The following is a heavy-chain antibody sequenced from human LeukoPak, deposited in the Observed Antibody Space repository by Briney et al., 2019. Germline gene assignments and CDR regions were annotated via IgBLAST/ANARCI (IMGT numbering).Heavy chain of an antibody. Sequence: GSLRLSCAGSGFTFSDYYMIRIRQAPGKGLEWVSYISSSSSYTNYAHSVKGRFTISRDNAKKSLFLQMNSLRVEDTAVYYCARTMGSTASYNYYGMDVWGRGATVTVSS. CDR1: GFTFSDYY. D-gene: IGHD1-26*01. CDR2: ISSSSSYT. J-gene: IGHJ6*02. V-gene: IGHV3-11*03. CDR3: ARTMGSTASYNYYGMDV.